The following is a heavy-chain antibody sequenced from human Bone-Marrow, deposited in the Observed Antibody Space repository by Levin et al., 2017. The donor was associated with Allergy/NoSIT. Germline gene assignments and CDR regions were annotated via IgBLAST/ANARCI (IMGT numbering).Heavy chain of an antibody. CDR1: GYSFSTFW. Sequence: GESLKISCQGSGYSFSTFWINWVRQKPGKGLEWMGQIDPGDSYINYSPSFQGHVTISADTSINTAYLQWSNLTASDTAIYYCARHSGSAWDGGYWGQGTLVTVSS. CDR3: ARHSGSAWDGGY. D-gene: IGHD1-26*01. CDR2: IDPGDSYI. J-gene: IGHJ4*02. V-gene: IGHV5-10-1*01.